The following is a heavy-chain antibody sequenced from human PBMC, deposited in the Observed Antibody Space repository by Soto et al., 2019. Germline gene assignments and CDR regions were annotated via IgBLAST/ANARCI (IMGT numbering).Heavy chain of an antibody. Sequence: QVQLVESGGGVVQPGRSLRLSCAASGFTFSSYGMHWVRQAPGKGLEWVAVIWYDGSNKYYADFVKGRFTISRDNSKNTLYLQMNSLRAEDTAVYYCARKYYYDSSGYYDDYWGQGTLVTVSS. CDR2: IWYDGSNK. CDR1: GFTFSSYG. CDR3: ARKYYYDSSGYYDDY. V-gene: IGHV3-33*01. J-gene: IGHJ4*02. D-gene: IGHD3-22*01.